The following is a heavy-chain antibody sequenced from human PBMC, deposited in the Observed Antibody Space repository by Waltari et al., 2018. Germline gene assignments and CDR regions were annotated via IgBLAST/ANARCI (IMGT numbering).Heavy chain of an antibody. Sequence: QVQLVQSGAEVKKPGSSVKVSCKASGGTFSSYAISWVRQAPGQGLEWMGGIIPILGIANYAQKCQGRGTVTADEPTRTAYMELSSLRSEDTAVYYWARERKEQNYCDSSGYNPVGYWGQGTLVTVSS. J-gene: IGHJ4*02. CDR2: IIPILGIA. CDR3: ARERKEQNYCDSSGYNPVGY. CDR1: GGTFSSYA. D-gene: IGHD3-22*01. V-gene: IGHV1-69*04.